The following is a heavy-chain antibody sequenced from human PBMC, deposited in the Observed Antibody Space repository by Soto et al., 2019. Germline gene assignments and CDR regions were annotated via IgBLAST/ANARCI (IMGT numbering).Heavy chain of an antibody. CDR1: GFTFGNYA. CDR2: VSDSGDTT. V-gene: IGHV3-23*01. D-gene: IGHD6-13*01. CDR3: AKAGGSTWDRGVEN. J-gene: IGHJ4*02. Sequence: EVQLLESGGDLVQPGGSLRLSCVASGFTFGNYAMSWVRQAPGKGLEWVSAVSDSGDTTYYADSVKGRFTIPRDNSKNTLYLQVNSLRAEDTAIYFCAKAGGSTWDRGVENWGQGTLVTVSS.